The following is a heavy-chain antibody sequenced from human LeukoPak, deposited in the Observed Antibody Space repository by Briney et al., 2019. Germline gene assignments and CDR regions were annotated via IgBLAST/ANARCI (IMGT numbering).Heavy chain of an antibody. Sequence: PGGSLRLSCSASGFTFSNYALIWVRQAPERGLQWVSAITGSGAGTYYEDSVKGRFTISRDNSKNTLYLHMNSLRAEDTAIYYCAKDPNGDYVGAFDSWGQGTMVTVSS. V-gene: IGHV3-23*01. J-gene: IGHJ3*02. CDR1: GFTFSNYA. CDR3: AKDPNGDYVGAFDS. CDR2: ITGSGAGT. D-gene: IGHD4-17*01.